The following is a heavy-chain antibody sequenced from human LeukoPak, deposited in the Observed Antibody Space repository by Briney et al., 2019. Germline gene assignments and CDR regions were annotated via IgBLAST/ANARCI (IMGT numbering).Heavy chain of an antibody. CDR2: IYYSGSI. V-gene: IGHV4-59*08. J-gene: IGHJ4*02. D-gene: IGHD1-26*01. Sequence: PSETLSLTCTVSGGSISSYYWSWIWQPPGKGLEWIGYIYYSGSINYNPSLKSRVTISVDTSKNQFSLKLRSVTAADTAVYFSARYSGSYSGFDYWGQGTLVTVSS. CDR3: ARYSGSYSGFDY. CDR1: GGSISSYY.